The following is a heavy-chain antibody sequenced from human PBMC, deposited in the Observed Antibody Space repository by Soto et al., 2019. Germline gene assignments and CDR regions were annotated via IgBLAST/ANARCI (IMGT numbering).Heavy chain of an antibody. CDR2: IFRSGNT. CDR1: GGSISSGGYY. Sequence: QVQLQASGPGLVKPSQTLSLTCTVSGGSISSGGYYWSWIRQHPGKGLEWIGYIFRSGNTYYNPSVKSRVTISVDTSKYQFSLKLSSVNAADTAVYYCARDSIMITSGGVIGDSFDSWGQGTMVTVSS. V-gene: IGHV4-31*03. J-gene: IGHJ3*02. D-gene: IGHD3-16*02. CDR3: ARDSIMITSGGVIGDSFDS.